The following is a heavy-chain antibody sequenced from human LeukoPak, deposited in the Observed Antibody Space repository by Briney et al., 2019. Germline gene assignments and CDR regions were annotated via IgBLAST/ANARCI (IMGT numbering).Heavy chain of an antibody. CDR2: IYYSGST. CDR3: ARDQYCSGGSCGVMDV. D-gene: IGHD2-15*01. V-gene: IGHV4-39*07. J-gene: IGHJ6*02. Sequence: SETLSLTCTVSGGSISSSSYYWGWIRQPPGKGLEWIGSIYYSGSTYYNPSLKSRVTISVDTSKNQFSLELSSVTAADTAVYYCARDQYCSGGSCGVMDVWGQGTTVTVSS. CDR1: GGSISSSSYY.